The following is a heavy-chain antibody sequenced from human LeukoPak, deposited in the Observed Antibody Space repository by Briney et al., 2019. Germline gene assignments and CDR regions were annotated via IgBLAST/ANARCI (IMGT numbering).Heavy chain of an antibody. CDR3: AKVAIVVVPADRFDY. Sequence: PGGSLRLSCAASGFTFSSYGMHWVRQAPGKGLAWVAFIRYDGSNKYYADSVKGRFTISRDNSKNTLYLQMNSLTPEDTAVYYCAKVAIVVVPADRFDYWGQGALVTVSS. J-gene: IGHJ4*02. CDR1: GFTFSSYG. CDR2: IRYDGSNK. V-gene: IGHV3-30*02. D-gene: IGHD2-2*01.